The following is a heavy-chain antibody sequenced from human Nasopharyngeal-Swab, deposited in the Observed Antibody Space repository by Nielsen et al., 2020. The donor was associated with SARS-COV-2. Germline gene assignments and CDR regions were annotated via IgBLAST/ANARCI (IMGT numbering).Heavy chain of an antibody. V-gene: IGHV5-51*01. Sequence: PREGLEWMGIIYPGDSDTRYSPSFQGQVTISADKSISTAYLQWSSLKASDTAMYYCARLGPKTYYYDSSGYSFDYWGQGTLVTVSS. CDR2: IYPGDSDT. CDR3: ARLGPKTYYYDSSGYSFDY. D-gene: IGHD3-22*01. J-gene: IGHJ4*02.